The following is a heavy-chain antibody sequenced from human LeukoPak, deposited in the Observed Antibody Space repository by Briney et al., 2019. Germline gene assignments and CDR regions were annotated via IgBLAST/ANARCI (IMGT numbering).Heavy chain of an antibody. J-gene: IGHJ4*02. Sequence: GGSLRLSCAASGNYWMHWVRQAPGKGLVWVSHINSNGSWTSYANSVKGRFTISKDNAKNTVYLQMNNLRAEDTAVYYCVSFYETYWGRGTLVTVSS. CDR1: GNYW. V-gene: IGHV3-74*01. CDR2: INSNGSWT. D-gene: IGHD2-2*01. CDR3: VSFYETY.